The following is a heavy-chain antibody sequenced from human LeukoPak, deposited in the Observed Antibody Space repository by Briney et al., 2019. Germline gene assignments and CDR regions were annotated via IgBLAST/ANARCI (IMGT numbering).Heavy chain of an antibody. D-gene: IGHD2-8*01. J-gene: IGHJ4*02. Sequence: GGSLRLSCAASGFTFSSYAMSWGRQAPGKGLEWGSAISGSGGSTYYADSVKGRFTISRDTAKNTLYLQMSRLRAEGTAVYYCSQDPACPNGVCYTEDFDYWGQGTLVTVSS. CDR1: GFTFSSYA. CDR3: SQDPACPNGVCYTEDFDY. V-gene: IGHV3-23*01. CDR2: ISGSGGST.